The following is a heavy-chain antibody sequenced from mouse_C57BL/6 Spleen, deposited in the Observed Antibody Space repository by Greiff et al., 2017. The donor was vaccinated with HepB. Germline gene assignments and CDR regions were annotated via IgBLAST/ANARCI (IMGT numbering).Heavy chain of an antibody. D-gene: IGHD2-1*01. CDR3: ARRDSTSGYFDV. Sequence: EVHLVESGPGLVKPSQSLSLTCSVTGYSITSGYYWNWIRQFPGNKLEWMGYISYDGSNNYNPSLKNRISITRDTSKNQFFLKLNSVTTEDTATYYCARRDSTSGYFDVWGTGTTVTVSS. CDR1: GYSITSGYY. CDR2: ISYDGSN. J-gene: IGHJ1*03. V-gene: IGHV3-6*01.